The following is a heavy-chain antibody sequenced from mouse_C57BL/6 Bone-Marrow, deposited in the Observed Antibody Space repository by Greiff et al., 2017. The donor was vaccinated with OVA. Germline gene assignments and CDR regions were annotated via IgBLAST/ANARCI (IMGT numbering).Heavy chain of an antibody. CDR1: GYPFTSYG. V-gene: IGHV1-81*01. CDR2: IYPRSGNT. J-gene: IGHJ1*03. Sequence: QVQLQQSGAELARPGASVKLSCKASGYPFTSYGISWVKQRPGQGLEWIGEIYPRSGNTYYNEKFKGKATLTADKSSSTAYMELRSLTSEDSAVYFCATVVAEDYWYFDVWGTGTTVTVAS. D-gene: IGHD1-1*01. CDR3: ATVVAEDYWYFDV.